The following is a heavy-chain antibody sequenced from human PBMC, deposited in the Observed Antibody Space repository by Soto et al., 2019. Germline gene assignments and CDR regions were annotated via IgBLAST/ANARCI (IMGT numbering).Heavy chain of an antibody. CDR3: AKDHLTTTVTTIGY. D-gene: IGHD4-17*01. CDR1: GFTFSNYG. J-gene: IGHJ4*02. CDR2: ISYHGSDK. V-gene: IGHV3-30*18. Sequence: QVQLVESGGGVVQPGRSLRLSCAASGFTFSNYGMHWVRQAPGTGLEWVAVISYHGSDKYYADSVKGRFTISRDNSKNTLYLQLDSLRAEHTAVYYCAKDHLTTTVTTIGYWGQGTLVTVSS.